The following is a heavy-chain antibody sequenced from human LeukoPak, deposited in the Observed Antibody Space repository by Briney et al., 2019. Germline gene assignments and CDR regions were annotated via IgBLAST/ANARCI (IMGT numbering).Heavy chain of an antibody. Sequence: ASVKVSCKASGYTFTSYGTSWVRQAPGQGLEWMGWISAYNGNTNYAQKLQGRVTMTTDTSTSTAYMELRSLRSDDTAVYYCARDQRYCSSTSCLTEDAFDIWGQGTMVTVSS. D-gene: IGHD2-2*01. J-gene: IGHJ3*02. CDR3: ARDQRYCSSTSCLTEDAFDI. CDR2: ISAYNGNT. CDR1: GYTFTSYG. V-gene: IGHV1-18*01.